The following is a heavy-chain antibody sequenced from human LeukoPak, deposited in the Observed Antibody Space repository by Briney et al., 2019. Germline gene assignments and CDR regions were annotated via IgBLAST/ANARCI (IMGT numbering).Heavy chain of an antibody. CDR1: GFTFSSYW. J-gene: IGHJ4*02. CDR3: ARGLAAAGTNY. V-gene: IGHV3-74*01. Sequence: PGGSLRLSCAASGFTFSSYWFHWVRQAPGKGLVWVSRINTDGTSTSYADSVKGRFAIARDNAKNTLYLQMNSLRAEDTAVYYCARGLAAAGTNYWGQGTLVTVSS. CDR2: INTDGTST. D-gene: IGHD6-13*01.